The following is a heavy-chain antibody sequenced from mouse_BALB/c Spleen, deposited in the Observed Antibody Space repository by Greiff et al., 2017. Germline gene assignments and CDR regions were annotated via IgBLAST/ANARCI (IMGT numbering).Heavy chain of an antibody. CDR3: AREGWYFDV. V-gene: IGHV5-9-4*01. CDR2: ISSGGSYT. J-gene: IGHJ1*01. CDR1: GFTFSSYA. Sequence: EVQRVESGGGLVKPGGSLKLSCAASGFTFSSYAMSWVRQSPEKRLEWVAEISSGGSYTYYPDTVTGRFTISRDNAKNTLYLEMSSLRSEDTAMYYCAREGWYFDVWGAGTTVTVSS.